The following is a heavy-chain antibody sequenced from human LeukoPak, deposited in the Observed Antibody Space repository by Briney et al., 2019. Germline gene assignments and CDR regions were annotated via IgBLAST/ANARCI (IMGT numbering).Heavy chain of an antibody. V-gene: IGHV4-38-2*02. CDR3: ARDQLLSYHFDY. D-gene: IGHD2-2*01. CDR1: GYSISSGYY. Sequence: NPSETLSLTCAVSGYSISSGYYWGWIRQPPGKGLEWIGSIYHSGSTYYNPSLKSRVTISVDTSKNQFSLKLSSVTAADTAVYYCARDQLLSYHFDYWGQGTLVTVSS. CDR2: IYHSGST. J-gene: IGHJ4*02.